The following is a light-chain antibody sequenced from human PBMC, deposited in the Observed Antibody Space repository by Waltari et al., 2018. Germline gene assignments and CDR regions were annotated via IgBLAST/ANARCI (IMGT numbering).Light chain of an antibody. CDR3: QQYNNWPPWT. V-gene: IGKV3-15*01. J-gene: IGKJ1*01. CDR2: CAS. CDR1: QSVSSN. Sequence: EIVMTQSPATLSVSPGERATLSCRASQSVSSNFAWYQQKPGQAPRLLIYCASNRATGIPARFSGSGSGTEFTLTISSMQSEDFAVYYCQQYNNWPPWTFGQGTKVEIK.